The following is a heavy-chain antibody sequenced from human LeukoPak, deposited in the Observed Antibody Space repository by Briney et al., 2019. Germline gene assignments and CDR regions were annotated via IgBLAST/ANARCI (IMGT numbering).Heavy chain of an antibody. D-gene: IGHD4-17*01. CDR3: ARDLYGDYGFDI. V-gene: IGHV3-20*04. J-gene: IGHJ3*02. CDR2: INWNGVST. Sequence: GGSLRLSCAASGFIFDDYGISWVRQAPGKGLEWVCGINWNGVSTGYADSVKGRFTISRDNARNSLSLQMNSLRAEDTAFYYCARDLYGDYGFDIWGQGTMVTVSS. CDR1: GFIFDDYG.